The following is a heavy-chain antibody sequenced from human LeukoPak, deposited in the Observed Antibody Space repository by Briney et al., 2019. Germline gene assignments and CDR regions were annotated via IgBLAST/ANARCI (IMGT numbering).Heavy chain of an antibody. Sequence: GGSLRLSCAASGFTFSSYGMHWVRQAPGKGLEWVAFIRYDGSNKYYADSVKGRFTISRDNSKNTLYLQMNSLRAEDTAVYYCARELRAAAGLDAAWFDPWGQGTLVTVSS. D-gene: IGHD6-13*01. V-gene: IGHV3-30*02. CDR1: GFTFSSYG. CDR3: ARELRAAAGLDAAWFDP. J-gene: IGHJ5*02. CDR2: IRYDGSNK.